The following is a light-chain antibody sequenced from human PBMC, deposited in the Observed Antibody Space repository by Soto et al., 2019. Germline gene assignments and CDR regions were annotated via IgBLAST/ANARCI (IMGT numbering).Light chain of an antibody. J-gene: IGKJ1*01. CDR3: QQRSKWPWT. V-gene: IGKV3-11*01. CDR1: QSVSSY. Sequence: EIVLTQSPATLPLSPGERATLSCRASQSVSSYLAWYQQKPGQAPRLLIYDASNRATGIPARFSGSGSGTDFTLTISSLEPEDFAVYYCQQRSKWPWTFGQGTKVEIK. CDR2: DAS.